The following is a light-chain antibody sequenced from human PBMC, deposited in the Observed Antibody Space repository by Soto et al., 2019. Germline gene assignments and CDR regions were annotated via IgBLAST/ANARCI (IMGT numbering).Light chain of an antibody. Sequence: QSVLTQPASVSGSPGQSIAISCTGSSSDVGGYNYVSWYQQHPGKAPKLMIYDVSKRPSGVPDRFSGFKSGNTASLTISGLQAEDEAVYSCCSHAGTAIHVFGTRTKVTDL. CDR1: SSDVGGYNY. CDR3: CSHAGTAIHV. J-gene: IGLJ1*01. CDR2: DVS. V-gene: IGLV2-11*01.